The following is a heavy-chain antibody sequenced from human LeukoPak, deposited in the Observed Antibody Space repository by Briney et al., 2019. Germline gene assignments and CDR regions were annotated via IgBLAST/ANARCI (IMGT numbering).Heavy chain of an antibody. CDR1: GYTFTSYD. CDR2: MNPNSGNT. V-gene: IGHV1-8*01. J-gene: IGHJ4*02. CDR3: ARDRSSSWYRGDY. D-gene: IGHD6-13*01. Sequence: EASVKVSCKASGYTFTSYDINWVRQATGQGLEWMGWMNPNSGNTGYAQKFQGRVTMTRNTSISTAYMELSSLRSEDTAVYYCARDRSSSWYRGDYWGQGTLVTVSS.